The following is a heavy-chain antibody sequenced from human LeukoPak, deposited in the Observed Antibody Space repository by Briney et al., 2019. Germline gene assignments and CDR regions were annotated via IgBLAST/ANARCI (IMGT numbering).Heavy chain of an antibody. CDR3: ARLASGYCSSTSCSY. D-gene: IGHD2-2*03. J-gene: IGHJ4*02. CDR2: IYYSGST. Sequence: SETLSLTCTVSGGSISSGGYYWSWIRQHPGKGLEWIGYIYYSGSTYYNPSLKSRVTISVDTSKNQFSLKLSSVTAVDTAVYYCARLASGYCSSTSCSYWGQGTLATVSS. V-gene: IGHV4-31*03. CDR1: GGSISSGGYY.